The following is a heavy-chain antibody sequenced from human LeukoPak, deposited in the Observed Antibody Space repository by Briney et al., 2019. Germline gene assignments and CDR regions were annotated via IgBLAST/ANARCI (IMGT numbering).Heavy chain of an antibody. D-gene: IGHD6-13*01. CDR1: GGSFSGYY. J-gene: IGHJ4*02. Sequence: SETLSLTCAVYGGSFSGYYWSWIRQPPGKGLEWIGEINHSGSTNYNPSLKSRVTISVDTSKNQFSLKLSSVTAADTAVYYCARYGSRKGGSSWSRDFDYWGQGTLVTVSS. CDR2: INHSGST. CDR3: ARYGSRKGGSSWSRDFDY. V-gene: IGHV4-34*01.